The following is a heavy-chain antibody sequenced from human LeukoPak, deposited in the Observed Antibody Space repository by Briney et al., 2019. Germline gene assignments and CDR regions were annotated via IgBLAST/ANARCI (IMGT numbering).Heavy chain of an antibody. CDR2: IYSGGST. J-gene: IGHJ3*02. D-gene: IGHD6-13*01. CDR3: ARHSSSWYFAFDI. Sequence: GGSLRLSCAASGFTFSSYAMSWVRQAPGKGLEWVSVIYSGGSTYYADSVKGRFTISRDNSKNTLYLQMNSLRAEDTAVYYCARHSSSWYFAFDIWGQGTMVTVSS. V-gene: IGHV3-53*01. CDR1: GFTFSSYA.